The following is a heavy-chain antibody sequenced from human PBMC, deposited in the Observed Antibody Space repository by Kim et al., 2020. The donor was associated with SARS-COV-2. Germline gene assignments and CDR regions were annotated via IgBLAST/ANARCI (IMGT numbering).Heavy chain of an antibody. V-gene: IGHV3-21*01. D-gene: IGHD6-13*01. Sequence: GSVRGRCTISRNNAKNTLYLQMNSLRAEDTAVYYCARDDGSSGYRAGGRDVWGQGTTVTVSS. CDR3: ARDDGSSGYRAGGRDV. J-gene: IGHJ6*02.